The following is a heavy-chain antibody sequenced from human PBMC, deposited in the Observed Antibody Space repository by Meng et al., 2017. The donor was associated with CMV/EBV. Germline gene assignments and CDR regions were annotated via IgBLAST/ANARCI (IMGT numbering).Heavy chain of an antibody. D-gene: IGHD6-13*01. J-gene: IGHJ4*02. CDR1: GYTFTSYG. CDR2: ISAYNGNT. Sequence: ASVKVSCKASGYTFTSYGISWVRQAPGQGLEWMGWISAYNGNTNYAQKLQGRVTMTTDTSTSTAYMELRSLSSDDTAVYYCARDGRYAAAGLRALDDWGQGTMVTVSS. CDR3: ARDGRYAAAGLRALDD. V-gene: IGHV1-18*01.